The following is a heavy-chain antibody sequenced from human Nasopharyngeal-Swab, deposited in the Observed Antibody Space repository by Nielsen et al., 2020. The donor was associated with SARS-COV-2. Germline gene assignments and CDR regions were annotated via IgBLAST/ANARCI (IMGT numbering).Heavy chain of an antibody. V-gene: IGHV4-34*01. CDR3: ARGYGGLYYYHYYMDV. J-gene: IGHJ6*03. CDR2: INHSGST. Sequence: WIRQPPGKGLEWIGEINHSGSTNYNPSLKSRVTISVDTSKNQFSLKLSSVTAADTAVYYCARGYGGLYYYHYYMDVWGKGTTVTVSS. D-gene: IGHD4-23*01.